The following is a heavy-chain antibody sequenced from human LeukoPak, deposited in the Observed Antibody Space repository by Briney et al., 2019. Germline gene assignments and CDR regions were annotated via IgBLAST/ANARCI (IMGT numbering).Heavy chain of an antibody. Sequence: PGGSLRLSCAASGFTFSSYSMNWVRQPPGKGLEWIGSIYYSGSTYYNPSLKSRVTISVDTSKNQFSLKLSSVTAADTAVYYCARVIAAAGDYWGQGTLVTVSS. CDR2: IYYSGST. CDR3: ARVIAAAGDY. D-gene: IGHD6-13*01. V-gene: IGHV4-38-2*01. J-gene: IGHJ4*02. CDR1: GFTFSSYS.